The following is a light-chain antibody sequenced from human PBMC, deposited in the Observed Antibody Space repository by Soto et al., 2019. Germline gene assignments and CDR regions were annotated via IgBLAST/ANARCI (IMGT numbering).Light chain of an antibody. CDR2: KAS. Sequence: DIQMTQSPSTMSASVGDRVTITCRASQSIDSWLAWYQQKPGKAPKFLMYKASNLESGVPSRFSGSGSGTEFTLTISNLQPDDFATYYCQQYNTYSFGQGTKVDIK. V-gene: IGKV1-5*03. CDR3: QQYNTYS. CDR1: QSIDSW. J-gene: IGKJ2*01.